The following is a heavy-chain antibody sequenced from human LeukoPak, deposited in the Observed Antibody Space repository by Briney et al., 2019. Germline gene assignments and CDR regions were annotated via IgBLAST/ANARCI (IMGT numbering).Heavy chain of an antibody. CDR3: ATVVMDTAFRIFDP. CDR2: FDPEDGET. Sequence: ASVKVSCKASGGTFNNYTIIWVRQAPGKGLEWMGGFDPEDGETIYAQKFQGRVTMTEDTSTDTAYMELSSLRSEDTAVYYCATVVMDTAFRIFDPWGQGTLVTVSS. J-gene: IGHJ5*02. D-gene: IGHD5-18*01. V-gene: IGHV1-24*01. CDR1: GGTFNNYT.